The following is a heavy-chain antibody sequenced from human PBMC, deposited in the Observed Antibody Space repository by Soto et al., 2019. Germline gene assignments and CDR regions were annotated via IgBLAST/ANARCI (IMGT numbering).Heavy chain of an antibody. CDR2: IKGDGSST. V-gene: IGHV3-74*01. CDR1: GFTFSTYW. CDR3: ARGIRNYYGVDV. J-gene: IGHJ6*02. Sequence: EVQLVESGGGLVQPGGSLRLSCAASGFTFSTYWMHWVRQAPGTGLEWVSRIKGDGSSTSYADSVKGRFTISRDNAKNTLYLQMNSLGAEDTAVYWCARGIRNYYGVDVWGQGTTVTDSS.